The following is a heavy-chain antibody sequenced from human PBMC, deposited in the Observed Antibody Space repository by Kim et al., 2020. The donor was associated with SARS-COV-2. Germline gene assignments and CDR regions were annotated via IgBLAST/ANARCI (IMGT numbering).Heavy chain of an antibody. CDR1: GFVFSNYA. CDR2: ISGSGGST. CDR3: AKSPGEYYYYYGLDV. D-gene: IGHD3-10*01. J-gene: IGHJ6*02. V-gene: IGHV3-23*01. Sequence: GGSLRLSCAASGFVFSNYAMTWVRQAPGKGLEWVSAISGSGGSTYYADSVRGRFTISRDNSKNTLYLQMKTLSVEDTAVYYCAKSPGEYYYYYGLDVWG.